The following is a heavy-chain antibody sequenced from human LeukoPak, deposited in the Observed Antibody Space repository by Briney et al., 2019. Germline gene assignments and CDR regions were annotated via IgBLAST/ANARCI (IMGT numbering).Heavy chain of an antibody. J-gene: IGHJ6*03. Sequence: GGSLRLSCAASGFIFNNYALSWVRQAPGKGLEWVSSISGSGDSTYYADSVKGRFTISRDNSKNTLYLQMNSLRAEDTAVYYCAKDGAVADLYYYYYMDVWGKGTTVTVSS. CDR1: GFIFNNYA. D-gene: IGHD6-19*01. CDR3: AKDGAVADLYYYYYMDV. V-gene: IGHV3-23*01. CDR2: ISGSGDST.